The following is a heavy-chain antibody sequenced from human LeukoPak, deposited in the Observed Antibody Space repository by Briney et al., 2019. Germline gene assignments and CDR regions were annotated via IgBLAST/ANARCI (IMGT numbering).Heavy chain of an antibody. V-gene: IGHV3-23*01. CDR2: ISSTGGTT. Sequence: GGSLRLSCAASGFTFSDYGMSWVRQAPGKGLEWVSSISSTGGTTYYADSVKGRFTISRDNSKNTLFLQVNSLRAEDTAIYYCAKPARVGAVDYWGQGTLVTVSS. CDR3: AKPARVGAVDY. J-gene: IGHJ4*02. CDR1: GFTFSDYG. D-gene: IGHD6-13*01.